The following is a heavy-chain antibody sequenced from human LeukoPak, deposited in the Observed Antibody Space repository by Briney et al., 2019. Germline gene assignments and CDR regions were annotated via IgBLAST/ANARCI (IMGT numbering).Heavy chain of an antibody. D-gene: IGHD3-10*01. CDR3: AKAGTSSGCDDYCYYGMDV. CDR1: GFTFSSYS. V-gene: IGHV3-23*01. CDR2: ISGRGGGT. Sequence: SRGSLRLSCAPSGFTFSSYSMNWGRHAPGTGRGWVSAISGRGGGTYYADSAKGRCTISRDTSKNTLYLQMTRLRAEDTAVYCCAKAGTSSGCDDYCYYGMDVWGQGTTVNVSS. J-gene: IGHJ6*02.